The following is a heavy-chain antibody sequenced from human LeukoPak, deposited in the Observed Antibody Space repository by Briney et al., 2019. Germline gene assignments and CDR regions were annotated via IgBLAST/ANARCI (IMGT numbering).Heavy chain of an antibody. D-gene: IGHD3-10*01. CDR1: GYTFTSYG. Sequence: GASVKVSCKASGYTFTSYGISWVRQAPGQGLEWMGWISAYNGNTNYAQKFQGRVAMTRNTSISTAYMELSSLRSEDTAVYYCARGITMVRGVPPYYFDYWGQGTLVTVSS. CDR3: ARGITMVRGVPPYYFDY. CDR2: ISAYNGNT. J-gene: IGHJ4*02. V-gene: IGHV1-18*01.